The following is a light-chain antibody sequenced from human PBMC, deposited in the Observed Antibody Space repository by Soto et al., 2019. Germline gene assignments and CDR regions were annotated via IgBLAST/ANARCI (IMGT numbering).Light chain of an antibody. J-gene: IGKJ3*01. Sequence: EIVLTQSPATLSVFPGEKATLSCGASQSVSINLAWYHQKPGQAPRPLIYGASTRATGVPARFSGSGSGTEFTLTISSLQSEDSAIYYCQQYSSWPFTFGPGTKVAIE. CDR3: QQYSSWPFT. CDR2: GAS. V-gene: IGKV3-15*01. CDR1: QSVSIN.